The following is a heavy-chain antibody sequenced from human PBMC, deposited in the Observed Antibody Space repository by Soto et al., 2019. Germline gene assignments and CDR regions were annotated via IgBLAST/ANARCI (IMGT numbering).Heavy chain of an antibody. J-gene: IGHJ4*02. Sequence: GGSLRLSCAASGFTFSSYGMHWVRQAPGKGLEWVAVISYDGSNKYYADSVKGRFTISRDNSKNTLYLQMNSLRAEDTAVYYCAKTRYNGTPAGDYWGQGTLVTVSS. V-gene: IGHV3-30*18. CDR2: ISYDGSNK. CDR1: GFTFSSYG. D-gene: IGHD1-20*01. CDR3: AKTRYNGTPAGDY.